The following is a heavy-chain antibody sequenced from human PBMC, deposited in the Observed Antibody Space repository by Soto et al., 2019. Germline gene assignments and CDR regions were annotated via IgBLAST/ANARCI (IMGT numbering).Heavy chain of an antibody. CDR2: IIPIFGTA. CDR1: GGTFSSYA. CDR3: ARGLEGIVAAGATGEFDP. Sequence: SVKVSCKASGGTFSSYAISWVRQAPGQGLEWMGRIIPIFGTANYAQKFQGRVTITADESTSTAYMELSGLRSEDTAVYYCARGLEGIVAAGATGEFDPWGQGTVVTISS. V-gene: IGHV1-69*13. D-gene: IGHD6-13*01. J-gene: IGHJ5*02.